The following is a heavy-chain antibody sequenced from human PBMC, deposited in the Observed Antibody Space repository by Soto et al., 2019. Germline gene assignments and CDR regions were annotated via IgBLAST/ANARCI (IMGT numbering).Heavy chain of an antibody. CDR3: AKDRGLIAVAGTVDS. V-gene: IGHV3-30*18. J-gene: IGHJ4*02. CDR2: ISDDGSNK. D-gene: IGHD6-19*01. CDR1: GFTFSRYG. Sequence: QVQLVESGGGVVQPGRSLRLSCAASGFTFSRYGMPWVRQAPGKGLEWVAVISDDGSNKYYADSVKGRFTISRDNSKNTLYLQMNSLRAEDTAVYYCAKDRGLIAVAGTVDSWGQGNLVTGSS.